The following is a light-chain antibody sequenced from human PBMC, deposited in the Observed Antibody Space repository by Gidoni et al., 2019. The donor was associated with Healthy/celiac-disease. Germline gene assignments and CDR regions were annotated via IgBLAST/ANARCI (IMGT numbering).Light chain of an antibody. CDR1: QSISSW. CDR2: KAS. V-gene: IGKV1-5*03. Sequence: DIQMPQSPSTLSASVGDRVTITCRASQSISSWLAWYQQKPGKAPKPLIYKASSLESGVPSRFSGSGSGTEFTLTISSLQPDDFATYYCQQYNSYPYTFGQGTKLEIK. CDR3: QQYNSYPYT. J-gene: IGKJ2*01.